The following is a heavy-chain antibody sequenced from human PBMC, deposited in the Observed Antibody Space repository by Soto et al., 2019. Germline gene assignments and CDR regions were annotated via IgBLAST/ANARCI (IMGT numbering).Heavy chain of an antibody. Sequence: GGSLRLSCAASGFTFDGYAMHWVRQAPGKGLEWVSGISWNSGSIGYADSVKGRFTISRDNAKNSLYLQMNSLRAEDTALYYCAKGMVRGVMNWFDPWGQGTLVTVSS. J-gene: IGHJ5*02. CDR1: GFTFDGYA. CDR3: AKGMVRGVMNWFDP. V-gene: IGHV3-9*01. D-gene: IGHD3-10*01. CDR2: ISWNSGSI.